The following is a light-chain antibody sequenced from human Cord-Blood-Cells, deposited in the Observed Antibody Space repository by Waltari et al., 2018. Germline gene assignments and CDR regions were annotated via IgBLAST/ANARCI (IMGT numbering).Light chain of an antibody. Sequence: EIVLTQSPATLSLSPGERATLSCRASQSVSSYLAWYQQKPGQAPRLHIYDASNRATGIPARFSGSWSGTDFTLTTSSLEPEDFAVYYCQQRSNWLTFGGGTKVEIK. V-gene: IGKV3-11*01. CDR3: QQRSNWLT. CDR1: QSVSSY. CDR2: DAS. J-gene: IGKJ4*01.